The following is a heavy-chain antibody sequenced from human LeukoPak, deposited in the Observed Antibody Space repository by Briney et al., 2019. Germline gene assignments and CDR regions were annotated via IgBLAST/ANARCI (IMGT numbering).Heavy chain of an antibody. J-gene: IGHJ3*02. V-gene: IGHV4-59*01. CDR2: IYYSGST. Sequence: SETLSLTCTVSGGSISSFYWSWIRQPPGKGLEWIGYIYYSGSTNYNPSLKSRVTISVDTSTNQFSLKLSSVTAADTAVYYCARGISSSDAFDIWGQGTMVTVSS. CDR1: GGSISSFY. D-gene: IGHD6-6*01. CDR3: ARGISSSDAFDI.